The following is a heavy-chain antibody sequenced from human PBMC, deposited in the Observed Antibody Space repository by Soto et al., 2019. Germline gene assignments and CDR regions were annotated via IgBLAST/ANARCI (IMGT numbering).Heavy chain of an antibody. CDR3: ARDRRRYCGGDCYSIDY. D-gene: IGHD2-21*02. CDR1: GFTFSSYG. CDR2: IWYDGSNK. V-gene: IGHV3-33*01. J-gene: IGHJ4*02. Sequence: GGSLRLSCAASGFTFSSYGMHWVRQAPGKGLEWVAVIWYDGSNKYYADSVKGRFTISRDNSKNTLYLQMNSLRAEDTAVYYCARDRRRYCGGDCYSIDYWGQGTLVTVSS.